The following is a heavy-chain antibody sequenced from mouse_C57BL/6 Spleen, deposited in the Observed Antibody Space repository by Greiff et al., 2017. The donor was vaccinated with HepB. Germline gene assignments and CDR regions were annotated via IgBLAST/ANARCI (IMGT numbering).Heavy chain of an antibody. V-gene: IGHV1-15*01. CDR2: IDPETGGT. CDR3: TRDDYYGSSYFDY. Sequence: QVHVKQSGAELVRPGASVTLSCKASGYTFTDYEMHWVKQTPVHGLEWIGAIDPETGGTAYNQKFKGKAILTADKSSSTAYMELRSLTSEDSAVYYCTRDDYYGSSYFDYWGQGTTLTVSS. CDR1: GYTFTDYE. J-gene: IGHJ2*01. D-gene: IGHD1-1*01.